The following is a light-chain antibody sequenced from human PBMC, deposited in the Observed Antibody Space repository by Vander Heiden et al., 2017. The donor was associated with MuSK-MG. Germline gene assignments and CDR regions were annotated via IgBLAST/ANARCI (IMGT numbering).Light chain of an antibody. Sequence: DIQMTQSPSSLSASVGDRVTITCRANQDISDYLAWYQQKPGKVLKLLMYGASTLQSGVPSRFSGSGSGTDFTLTISSLQPEDVATYYCQKDNSAPITFGGGTKVEIK. CDR2: GAS. CDR1: QDISDY. V-gene: IGKV1-27*01. CDR3: QKDNSAPIT. J-gene: IGKJ4*01.